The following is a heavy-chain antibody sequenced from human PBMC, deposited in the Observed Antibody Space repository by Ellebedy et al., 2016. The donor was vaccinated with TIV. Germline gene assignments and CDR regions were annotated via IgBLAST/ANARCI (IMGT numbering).Heavy chain of an antibody. CDR2: IRSRIRSYTT. Sequence: GESLKISXAASGFTFSSSAMHWVRQAPGKGLEWVGRIRSRIRSYTTEYAASVEGRFTISRDDSKNALYLQMNSLKREDTAVYYCARAPGAGCRWGQGTLVTVSS. D-gene: IGHD3-10*01. J-gene: IGHJ4*02. CDR1: GFTFSSSA. CDR3: ARAPGAGCR. V-gene: IGHV3-72*01.